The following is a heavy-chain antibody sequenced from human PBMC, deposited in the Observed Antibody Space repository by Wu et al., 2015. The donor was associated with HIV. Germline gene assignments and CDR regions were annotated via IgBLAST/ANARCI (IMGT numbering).Heavy chain of an antibody. Sequence: QVQLIQSGAEVTKPGTSVNISCTASGYIFTRNFLHWVRQAPGQGLEWIGIVNPVSGNSGYAQKFQHRVKLSRDMSTNTAYIELRNLTSADTAFYFCARNVPLLGQTWGRGTLVTVSS. CDR3: ARNVPLLGQT. CDR1: GYIFTRNF. D-gene: IGHD3-10*02. J-gene: IGHJ4*02. CDR2: VNPVSGNS. V-gene: IGHV1-46*01.